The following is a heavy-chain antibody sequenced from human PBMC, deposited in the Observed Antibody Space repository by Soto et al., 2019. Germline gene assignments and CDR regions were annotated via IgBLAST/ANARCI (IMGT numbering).Heavy chain of an antibody. CDR2: VRGNSYGA. CDR3: AKGKSENGVDWLDP. D-gene: IGHD2-8*01. V-gene: IGHV3-23*01. J-gene: IGHJ5*02. Sequence: HPGGSLRLSCAASGFMFENYAMIWVRQAPGKGLEWVATVRGNSYGAYYADSVRGRFIISRDNSKNTMSLQLSSLRDDDTAIYYCAKGKSENGVDWLDPWGPGTLVTVS. CDR1: GFMFENYA.